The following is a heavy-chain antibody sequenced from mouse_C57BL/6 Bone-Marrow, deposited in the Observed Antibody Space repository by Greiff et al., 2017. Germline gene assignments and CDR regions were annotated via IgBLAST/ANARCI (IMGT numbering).Heavy chain of an antibody. D-gene: IGHD2-4*01. CDR3: AGGGPLRRPFSF. Sequence: VQLQQPGAELVRPGSSVKLSCKASGYTFTSYWMDWVKQRPGQGLEWIGNIYPSDSETHYNQKFKDKATLTVDKSSSTAYMQLSSLTSEDAAVYYCAGGGPLRRPFSFWGQGTLVTVSA. J-gene: IGHJ3*01. V-gene: IGHV1-61*01. CDR2: IYPSDSET. CDR1: GYTFTSYW.